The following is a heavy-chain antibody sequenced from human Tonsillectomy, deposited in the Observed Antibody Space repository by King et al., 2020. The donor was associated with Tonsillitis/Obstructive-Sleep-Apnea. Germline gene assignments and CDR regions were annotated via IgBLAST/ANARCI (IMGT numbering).Heavy chain of an antibody. CDR3: ARESSIQFPVWYFHY. CDR1: GFTFSDYG. J-gene: IGHJ4*02. CDR2: IWFDGSSN. D-gene: IGHD3-16*01. V-gene: IGHV3-33*01. Sequence: VQLVESGGGVVQPGRSLRLSCAASGFTFSDYGMHWVRQAPGRGLEWVAFIWFDGSSNYYADSVKGRFTISRDNSKNTFYLQMNSLRAEDTAVYYCARESSIQFPVWYFHYWGRGALVTVSS.